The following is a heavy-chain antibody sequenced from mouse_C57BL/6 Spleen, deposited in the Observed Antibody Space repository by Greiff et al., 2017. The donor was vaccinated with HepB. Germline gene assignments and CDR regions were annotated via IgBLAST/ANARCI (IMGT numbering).Heavy chain of an antibody. D-gene: IGHD2-5*01. J-gene: IGHJ2*01. V-gene: IGHV1-59*01. CDR1: GYTFTSYW. Sequence: VQLQQPGAELVRPGTSVKLSCKASGYTFTSYWMHWVKQRPGQGLEWIGVIDPSDSYTNYNQKFKGKATLTVDTSSSTAYMQLSSLTSEDSAVYYCAREAPYYSTFDYWGQGTTLTVSS. CDR3: AREAPYYSTFDY. CDR2: IDPSDSYT.